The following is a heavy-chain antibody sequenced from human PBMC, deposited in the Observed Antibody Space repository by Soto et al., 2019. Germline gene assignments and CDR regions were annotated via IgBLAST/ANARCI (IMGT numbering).Heavy chain of an antibody. CDR1: GGSFSGYS. CDR3: ARASMIYGVVALSNWFDP. J-gene: IGHJ5*02. V-gene: IGHV4-34*01. CDR2: INPSGGT. Sequence: TLSLTCSVNGGSFSGYSWTWIRQPPGKGLEWIGEINPSGGTKYTPSLESRVSISLDSSRNQFSLKLTSVTSADTAVYYCARASMIYGVVALSNWFDPWGQGTLVTVSS. D-gene: IGHD3-3*01.